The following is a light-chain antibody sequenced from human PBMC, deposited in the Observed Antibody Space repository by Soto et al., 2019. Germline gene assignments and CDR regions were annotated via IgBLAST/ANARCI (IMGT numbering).Light chain of an antibody. J-gene: IGLJ3*02. CDR3: ATWDDGLTGSGV. Sequence: QSVLTQPPSASGTPGQRVTISCSGSNSNIGSNNVNWYQQLPGTAPKLLIYNNNQRPSGVPDRFSASKSGTSASLAISGLQSEDEADYYCATWDDGLTGSGVFGGGTKLTVL. V-gene: IGLV1-44*01. CDR1: NSNIGSNN. CDR2: NNN.